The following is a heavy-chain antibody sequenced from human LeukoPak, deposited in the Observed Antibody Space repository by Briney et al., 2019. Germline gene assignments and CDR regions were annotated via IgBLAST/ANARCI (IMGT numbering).Heavy chain of an antibody. CDR3: AKEGPLRRTDFDY. Sequence: GGSLRLSCAASGFTFSSYAMNWVRQAPGKGLEGVSGVGGGGSDTDYADSVKGRFTISRDNSKSTLYLQMNSLRAEDTAVYYCAKEGPLRRTDFDYWAQGTLVTVSS. V-gene: IGHV3-23*01. J-gene: IGHJ4*02. CDR2: VGGGGSDT. CDR1: GFTFSSYA.